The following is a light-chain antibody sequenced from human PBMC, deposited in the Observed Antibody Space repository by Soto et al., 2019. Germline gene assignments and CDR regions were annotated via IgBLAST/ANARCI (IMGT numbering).Light chain of an antibody. CDR3: QQYGALPPT. Sequence: EVVLTQSPGTLSLSPGERATLSCQTSQSVVNYQLAWYRQKPGQAPRLLIYNTFHRATGIPDRFSGTGSETDFTLTISRLEPEDFAVYHCQQYGALPPTFGQGTRVEIK. CDR1: QSVVNYQ. V-gene: IGKV3-20*01. CDR2: NTF. J-gene: IGKJ1*01.